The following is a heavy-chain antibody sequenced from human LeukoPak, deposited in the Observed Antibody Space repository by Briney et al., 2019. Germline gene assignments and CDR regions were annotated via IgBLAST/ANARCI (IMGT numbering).Heavy chain of an antibody. J-gene: IGHJ6*03. V-gene: IGHV4-39*07. CDR2: IYYSGST. CDR3: XXXXXXXVRDYYYYYMDV. Sequence: SETLSLTCTVSGGSISSSSYYWGWIRQPPGKGLEWIGSIYYSGSTYYNPSLKSRVTISVDTSKNQFSLKLSSVTAADTAVDXXXXXXXXXVRDYYYYYMDVWGKGTTVTVSS. D-gene: IGHD3-10*01. CDR1: GGSISSSSYY.